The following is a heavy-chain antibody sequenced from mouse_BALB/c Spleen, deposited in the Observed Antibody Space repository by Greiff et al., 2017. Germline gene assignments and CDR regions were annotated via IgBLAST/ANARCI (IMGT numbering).Heavy chain of an antibody. D-gene: IGHD3-2*01. CDR2: IWAGGST. J-gene: IGHJ4*01. V-gene: IGHV2-9*02. CDR3: ARGGQLGLPTDY. CDR1: GFSLTSYG. Sequence: VQVVESGPGLVAPSQSLSITCTVSGFSLTSYGVHWVRQPPGKGLEWLGVIWAGGSTNYNSALMSRLSISKDNSKSQVFLKMNSLQTDDTAMYYCARGGQLGLPTDYWGQGTSVTVSS.